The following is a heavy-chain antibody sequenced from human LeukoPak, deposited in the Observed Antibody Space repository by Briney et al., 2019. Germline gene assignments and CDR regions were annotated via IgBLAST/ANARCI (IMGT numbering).Heavy chain of an antibody. CDR1: GYTFTSNA. D-gene: IGHD5-24*01. CDR2: IIPIFGTA. CDR3: AAEKRWLQLLGGYYFDY. J-gene: IGHJ4*02. Sequence: SVKVSCKASGYTFTSNALGWVRQAPGQGLEWMGGIIPIFGTANYAQKFQGRVTITADKSTSTAYMELSSLRSEDTAVYYCAAEKRWLQLLGGYYFDYWGQGTLVTVSS. V-gene: IGHV1-69*06.